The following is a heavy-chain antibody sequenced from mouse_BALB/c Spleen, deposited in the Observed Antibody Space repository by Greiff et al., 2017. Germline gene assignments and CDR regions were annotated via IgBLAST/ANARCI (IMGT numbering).Heavy chain of an antibody. CDR3: ARSGRSAWFAY. J-gene: IGHJ3*01. CDR2: IDPANGNT. CDR1: GFNIKDTY. D-gene: IGHD3-2*02. V-gene: IGHV14-3*02. Sequence: GQLQQSGAELVKPGASVKLSCTASGFNIKDTYMHWVKQRPEQGLEWIGRIDPANGNTKYDPKFQGKAPITADTSSNTAYLQLSSLTSEDTAVYYCARSGRSAWFAYWGQGTLVTVSA.